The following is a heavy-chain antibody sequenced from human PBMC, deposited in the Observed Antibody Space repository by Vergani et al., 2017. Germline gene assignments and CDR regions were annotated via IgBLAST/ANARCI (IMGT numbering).Heavy chain of an antibody. V-gene: IGHV4-34*10. CDR3: GRVADFYGLGSRLLDL. D-gene: IGHD3-10*01. Sequence: QVQLQESGPGLVKSSETLSLTCAVYGGSFSGYYWSWIRQPPGKGLEWIGEINHSGSTNYNPSLKSRVTISVYTSKNQFSLKLSSVTAADTAVYYCGRVADFYGLGSRLLDLWGQGILVTVSS. J-gene: IGHJ5*02. CDR2: INHSGST. CDR1: GGSFSGYY.